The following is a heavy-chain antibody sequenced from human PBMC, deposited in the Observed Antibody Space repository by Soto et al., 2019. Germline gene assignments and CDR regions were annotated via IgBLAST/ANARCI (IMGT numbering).Heavy chain of an antibody. CDR1: GFTFSSYA. D-gene: IGHD2-2*01. V-gene: IGHV3-23*01. J-gene: IGHJ4*02. CDR3: AKDSSLYCSSTSCYVDY. CDR2: ISGSGGST. Sequence: GGSLRLSCAASGFTFSSYAMSWVRQAPGKGLEWVSAISGSGGSTYYADSVKGRFTISRDNSKNTLYLQMNSLRAEDTAVYYCAKDSSLYCSSTSCYVDYWGQGTLVTVSS.